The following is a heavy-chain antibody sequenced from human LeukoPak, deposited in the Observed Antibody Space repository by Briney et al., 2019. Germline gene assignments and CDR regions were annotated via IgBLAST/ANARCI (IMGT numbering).Heavy chain of an antibody. D-gene: IGHD6-6*01. CDR2: ISYDGSNK. V-gene: IGHV3-30*18. CDR1: GCTFSSYG. J-gene: IGHJ4*02. CDR3: AKDFRTVYSSSSAPDY. Sequence: GRSLRLSCAASGCTFSSYGMHWVRQAPGKGREGVAVISYDGSNKYYADSVKGRFTISRDNSKNTLYLQMNSLRAEDTAVYYCAKDFRTVYSSSSAPDYWGQGTLVTVSS.